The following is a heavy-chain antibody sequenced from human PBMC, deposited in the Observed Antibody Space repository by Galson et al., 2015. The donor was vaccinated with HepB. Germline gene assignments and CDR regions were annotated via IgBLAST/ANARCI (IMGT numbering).Heavy chain of an antibody. V-gene: IGHV3-30*18. CDR3: ANRGSSSSFDY. CDR1: GFTFSNYG. J-gene: IGHJ4*02. Sequence: SLRLSCAASGFTFSNYGMHWVRQAPGKGLEWVAVISYDGSNNYYADSVKGRFSISRDNSKNTLYLQMNSLRAEDTAVYYCANRGSSSSFDYWGQGTLVTVSS. D-gene: IGHD6-13*01. CDR2: ISYDGSNN.